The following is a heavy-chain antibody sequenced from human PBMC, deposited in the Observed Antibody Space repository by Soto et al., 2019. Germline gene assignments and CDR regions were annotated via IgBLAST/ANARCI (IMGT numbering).Heavy chain of an antibody. CDR2: IWYDGSNK. Sequence: SLRLSCAASGFTFSSYGMHWVRQAPGKGLEWVAVIWYDGSNKYYADSVKGRFTISRDNSKNTLYLQMNSLRAEDTAVYYCARDPVVVVAAGYYGMDVWGQGTTVTVSS. J-gene: IGHJ6*02. CDR3: ARDPVVVVAAGYYGMDV. CDR1: GFTFSSYG. D-gene: IGHD2-15*01. V-gene: IGHV3-33*01.